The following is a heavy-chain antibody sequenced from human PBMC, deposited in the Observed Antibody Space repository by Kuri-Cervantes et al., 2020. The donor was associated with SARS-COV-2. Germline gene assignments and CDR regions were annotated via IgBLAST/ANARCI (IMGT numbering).Heavy chain of an antibody. CDR2: INHSGST. CDR1: DGSFSGYS. J-gene: IGHJ1*01. V-gene: IGHV4-34*01. CDR3: ARRGPTTVTTFTSLAEVGFQH. D-gene: IGHD4-17*01. Sequence: SQTLSLTCAVYDGSFSGYSWTWIRQPPGKGLEWTGEINHSGSTNYNPSLKSRVTISVDTSKNQFSLKLSSVTAADTAVYYCARRGPTTVTTFTSLAEVGFQHWGQGTLVTVSS.